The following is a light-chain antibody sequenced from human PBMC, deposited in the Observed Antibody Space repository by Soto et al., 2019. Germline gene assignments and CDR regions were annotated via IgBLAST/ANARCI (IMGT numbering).Light chain of an antibody. J-gene: IGKJ1*01. Sequence: EVVLTQSPGTLSLSPGERATLSCRASHSFSSSFLAWYQQKPGQAPRLLIYGASSRATGIPERFSGSGSGTDFTLTISRLDPEDFGMYYCQHHAGSPAFGQGTMVDIK. CDR1: HSFSSSF. CDR2: GAS. CDR3: QHHAGSPA. V-gene: IGKV3-20*01.